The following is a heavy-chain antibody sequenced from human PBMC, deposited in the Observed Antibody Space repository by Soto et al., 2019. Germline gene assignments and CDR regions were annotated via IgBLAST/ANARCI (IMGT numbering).Heavy chain of an antibody. Sequence: PSETLSLTCTVSGGSISSYYWSWIRQPPGKGLEWIGYIYYSGSTNYNPSLKSRVTISVDTSKNQFSLKLSSVTAADTAVYYCAREWWESGSNWFDPWGQGTLVTVSS. CDR2: IYYSGST. CDR3: AREWWESGSNWFDP. J-gene: IGHJ5*02. CDR1: GGSISSYY. D-gene: IGHD3-3*01. V-gene: IGHV4-59*01.